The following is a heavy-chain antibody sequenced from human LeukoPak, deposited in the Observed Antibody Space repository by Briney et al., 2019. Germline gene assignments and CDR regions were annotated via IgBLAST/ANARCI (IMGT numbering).Heavy chain of an antibody. D-gene: IGHD3-10*01. Sequence: GGSLRLSCAASGFTFSSYTMNWVRQAPGKGLEWVSSISSSTSYIYYADSVNGRFTISRDNAKNSLYLQMNSLRAEDTAVYYCARAAGSGSYHSWGQGTLVTVSS. CDR3: ARAAGSGSYHS. V-gene: IGHV3-21*01. CDR1: GFTFSSYT. CDR2: ISSSTSYI. J-gene: IGHJ4*02.